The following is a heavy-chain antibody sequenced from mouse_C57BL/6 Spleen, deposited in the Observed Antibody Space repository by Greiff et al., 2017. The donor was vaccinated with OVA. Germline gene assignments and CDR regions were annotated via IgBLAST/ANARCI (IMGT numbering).Heavy chain of an antibody. Sequence: VQLQQSGPELVKPGASVKISCKASGYAFSSSWMNWVKQRPGKGLEWIGRIYPGDGDTNYNGKFKGKATLTADKSSSTAYMQLSSLTSEDSAVYFCARGATYYSSYDAMDYWGQGTSVTVSS. J-gene: IGHJ4*01. D-gene: IGHD2-5*01. V-gene: IGHV1-82*01. CDR2: IYPGDGDT. CDR1: GYAFSSSW. CDR3: ARGATYYSSYDAMDY.